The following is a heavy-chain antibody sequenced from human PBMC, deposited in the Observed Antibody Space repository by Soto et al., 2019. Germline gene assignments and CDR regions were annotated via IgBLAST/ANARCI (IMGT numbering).Heavy chain of an antibody. V-gene: IGHV1-69*13. J-gene: IGHJ1*01. Sequence: VKVSCKASGGTFSGYAISWVRQAPGQGLEWMGGIIPIFGTANYAQKFQGRVTITADESTSTAYMELSSLRSEDTAVYYCARSHITMIVVAPGAEYFQHWGQGTLVTVSS. CDR2: IIPIFGTA. D-gene: IGHD3-22*01. CDR3: ARSHITMIVVAPGAEYFQH. CDR1: GGTFSGYA.